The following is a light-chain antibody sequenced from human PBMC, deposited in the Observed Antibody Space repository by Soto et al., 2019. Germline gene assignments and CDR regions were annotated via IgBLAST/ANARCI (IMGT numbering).Light chain of an antibody. V-gene: IGLV2-14*01. Sequence: QSALTQPASVSGSPGQSITISCTGTSSDVGGYNYVSWYQQHPGKAPKLLISEVSNRPSGVSHRFSGSKSGNTASLTIYGLQAEDEAGYYCSSYTSSSTLVFGTGTKLTVL. CDR3: SSYTSSSTLV. CDR1: SSDVGGYNY. CDR2: EVS. J-gene: IGLJ1*01.